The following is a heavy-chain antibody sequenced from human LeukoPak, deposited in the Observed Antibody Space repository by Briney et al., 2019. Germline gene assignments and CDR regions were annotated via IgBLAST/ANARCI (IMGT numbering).Heavy chain of an antibody. CDR2: ISGSGVTT. D-gene: IGHD1-26*01. CDR1: GFTFGSYA. V-gene: IGHV3-23*01. J-gene: IGHJ1*01. CDR3: AKKVVVGATSPYSDFQD. Sequence: GGSLRLSCVASGFTFGSYAMSWVRQAPGKGLEWVSAISGSGVTTHYAGSVKGRFSISRENSKNTLYLQMNSLRAEDTALYYCAKKVVVGATSPYSDFQDWGQGTLVTVSS.